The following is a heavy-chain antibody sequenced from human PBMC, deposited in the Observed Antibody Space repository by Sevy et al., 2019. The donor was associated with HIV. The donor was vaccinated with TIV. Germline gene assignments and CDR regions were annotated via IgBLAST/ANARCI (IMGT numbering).Heavy chain of an antibody. CDR3: ARGTIAGYCTNGVCYVPGYYYGMDV. CDR2: TRNKANSYTT. Sequence: GGSLRLSCAASGFTFSDHYMDWVRQAPGKGLEWVGRTRNKANSYTTEYAASGKGRFTISRDDSKNSLYLQMNSLKTEDTAVYYCARGTIAGYCTNGVCYVPGYYYGMDVWGQGTTVTVSS. D-gene: IGHD2-8*01. CDR1: GFTFSDHY. V-gene: IGHV3-72*01. J-gene: IGHJ6*02.